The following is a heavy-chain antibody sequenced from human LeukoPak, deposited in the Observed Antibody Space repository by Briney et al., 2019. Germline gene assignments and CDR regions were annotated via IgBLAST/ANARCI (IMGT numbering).Heavy chain of an antibody. CDR2: IYPGDSET. V-gene: IGHV5-51*01. CDR3: ARQGNYFDY. J-gene: IGHJ4*02. Sequence: GESLKFSCKGSGYSFTTYWIGWVRQVPGKGLEWMGMIYPGDSETRYSPSFQGQVTISADKSITTAYLQWSSLKASDTAIYYCARQGNYFDYWGQGTLVTVSS. CDR1: GYSFTTYW. D-gene: IGHD6-13*01.